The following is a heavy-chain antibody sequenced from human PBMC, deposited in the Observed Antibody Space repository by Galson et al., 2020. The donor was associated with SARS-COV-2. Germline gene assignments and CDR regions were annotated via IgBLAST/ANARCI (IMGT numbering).Heavy chain of an antibody. J-gene: IGHJ6*01. CDR2: IWYDGSNR. Sequence: GGSLRLSCAASGFTFSYYGMHWVRQAPGKGLEWVAVIWYDGSNRYYADSVKGRFTISRDNSKNTLYLQMNSLRAEDTAVYYCARLGGYCSGGRCDLYGMDVWGQGTTVTASS. D-gene: IGHD2-15*01. CDR3: ARLGGYCSGGRCDLYGMDV. CDR1: GFTFSYYG. V-gene: IGHV3-33*01.